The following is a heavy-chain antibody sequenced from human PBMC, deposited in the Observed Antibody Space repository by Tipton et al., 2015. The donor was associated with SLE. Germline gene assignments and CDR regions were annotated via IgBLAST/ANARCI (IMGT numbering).Heavy chain of an antibody. CDR2: INHSGST. CDR3: ARDARFADAFDI. V-gene: IGHV4-34*01. CDR1: GGSFSGYY. D-gene: IGHD3-3*01. J-gene: IGHJ3*02. Sequence: TLSLTCAVYGGSFSGYYWSWIRQPPGKGLEWIGEINHSGSTNYNPSLKSRVTISVDTSKNQFSLKLSSVTAADTAVNYCARDARFADAFDIWGQGTMVTVSS.